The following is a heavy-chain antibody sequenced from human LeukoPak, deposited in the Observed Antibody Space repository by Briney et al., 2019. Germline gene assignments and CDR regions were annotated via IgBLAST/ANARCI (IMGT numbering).Heavy chain of an antibody. CDR3: ARAEYSTNWYFDL. D-gene: IGHD6-13*01. Sequence: WASGKVSCKASGGTFSNYAINWVRQAPGQGLEWMGRIIPILGIANYAQKFQGRVTITADKSTSTTYMELSSLRSEDTAVYSCARAEYSTNWYFDLWGRGTLVTVSS. V-gene: IGHV1-69*04. J-gene: IGHJ2*01. CDR1: GGTFSNYA. CDR2: IIPILGIA.